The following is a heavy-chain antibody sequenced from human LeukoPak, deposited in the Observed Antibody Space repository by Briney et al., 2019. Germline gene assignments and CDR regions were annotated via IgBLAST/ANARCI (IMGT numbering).Heavy chain of an antibody. Sequence: ASVKVSCKTSGYSFTDYYIHWVRQAPGQGLEWMGWINTKSGRTSSARKFQGRVSMTRDPSITTVYMDMAWLTSDDTAIYFCARADFIDAGPYLIGPWGQGTLVTVSS. CDR3: ARADFIDAGPYLIGP. V-gene: IGHV1-2*02. CDR2: INTKSGRT. J-gene: IGHJ5*02. D-gene: IGHD3-3*01. CDR1: GYSFTDYY.